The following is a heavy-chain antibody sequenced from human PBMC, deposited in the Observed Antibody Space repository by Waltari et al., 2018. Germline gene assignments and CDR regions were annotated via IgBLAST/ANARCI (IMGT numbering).Heavy chain of an antibody. CDR2: INPSGGST. CDR3: ARDNRALRFGIDP. CDR1: GYTFTSYY. J-gene: IGHJ5*02. Sequence: QVQLVQSGAEVKKPGASVKVSCKASGYTFTSYYMHWVRQAPGQGLEWMGIINPSGGSTSYAQKCQGRVTMTRDTSTSTVYMELSSLRSEDTAVYYCARDNRALRFGIDPWGQGTLVTVSS. V-gene: IGHV1-46*01. D-gene: IGHD3-3*01.